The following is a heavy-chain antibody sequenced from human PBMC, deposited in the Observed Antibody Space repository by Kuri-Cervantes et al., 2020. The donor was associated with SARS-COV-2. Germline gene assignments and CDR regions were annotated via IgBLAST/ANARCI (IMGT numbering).Heavy chain of an antibody. V-gene: IGHV3-49*03. J-gene: IGHJ4*02. CDR1: GFTFGDYA. D-gene: IGHD2-15*01. Sequence: GESLKISCTASGFTFGDYAMSWFRQAPGKGLEWVGFIRSKAYGGTTEYAASVKGRFTISRDDSKSIAYLQMNSLKTEDTAVYYCARGGIGSWYSPTLDYWGQGTLVTVSS. CDR2: IRSKAYGGTT. CDR3: ARGGIGSWYSPTLDY.